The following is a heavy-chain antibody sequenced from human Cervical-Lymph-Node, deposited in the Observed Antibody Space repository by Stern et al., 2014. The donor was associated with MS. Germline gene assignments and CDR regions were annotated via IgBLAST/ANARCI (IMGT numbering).Heavy chain of an antibody. D-gene: IGHD4-17*01. J-gene: IGHJ3*02. Sequence: QLQLQESGSGLVKPSQTLSLTCAVSGGSISSGGYSWSWIRQPPGKGLEWIGYIYHSGSTYYNPSLKSRVPISVARSKNQFSLKLSSVTAADTAVYYCARSSTVTPNAFDIWGQGTMVTVSS. CDR1: GGSISSGGYS. V-gene: IGHV4-30-2*01. CDR2: IYHSGST. CDR3: ARSSTVTPNAFDI.